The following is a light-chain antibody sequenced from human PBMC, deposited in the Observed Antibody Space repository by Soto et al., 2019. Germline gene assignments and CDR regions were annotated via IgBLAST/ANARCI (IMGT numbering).Light chain of an antibody. V-gene: IGLV2-14*01. Sequence: QSALTQPASVSGSPGQSITISCTGTSSDVGGYSYVSWYQQHPGKAPKFMIYEVSTRPSGVSNRFSGSKSGNTASLTISGLQAEDEAYYYCSSYTSSNTWVFGGGTKVTVL. J-gene: IGLJ3*02. CDR3: SSYTSSNTWV. CDR2: EVS. CDR1: SSDVGGYSY.